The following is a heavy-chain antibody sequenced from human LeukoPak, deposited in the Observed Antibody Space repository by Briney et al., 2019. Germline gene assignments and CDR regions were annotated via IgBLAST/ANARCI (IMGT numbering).Heavy chain of an antibody. V-gene: IGHV1-18*01. CDR3: ARDSRYEGWFDY. D-gene: IGHD3-16*01. Sequence: ASVKVSCKASGYTFTSYGISWVRQAPGQGLEWMGWISAYKGNTNYAQKLQGRVTMTTDTSTSTAYMELRSLRSDDTAVYYCARDSRYEGWFDYWGQGTLVTVSS. CDR2: ISAYKGNT. CDR1: GYTFTSYG. J-gene: IGHJ4*02.